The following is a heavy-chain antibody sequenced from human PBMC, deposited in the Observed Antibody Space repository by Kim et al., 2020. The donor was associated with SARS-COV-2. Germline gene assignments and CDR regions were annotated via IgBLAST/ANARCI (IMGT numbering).Heavy chain of an antibody. Sequence: ESVKGRLTITRENSKNTLYLQMNSLRAEDTAVYYCAKGKNWNYGDYFDYWGQGTLVTVSS. V-gene: IGHV3-23*01. D-gene: IGHD1-7*01. J-gene: IGHJ4*02. CDR3: AKGKNWNYGDYFDY.